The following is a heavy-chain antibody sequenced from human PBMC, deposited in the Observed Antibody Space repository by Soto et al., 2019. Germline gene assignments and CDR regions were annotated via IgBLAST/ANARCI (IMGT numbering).Heavy chain of an antibody. J-gene: IGHJ4*02. V-gene: IGHV6-1*01. CDR1: GDSVSSNTAA. D-gene: IGHD6-19*01. CDR3: ARGVAGSGFDL. Sequence: QALSLPSAISGDSVSSNTAACNLIRSSPSRGLEWLGRTYYRSNWRHDYAVSVKSRITVNPDTSKNHFSLQLNSVTPDDTAVYYCARGVAGSGFDLWGQGTPVTVSS. CDR2: TYYRSNWRH.